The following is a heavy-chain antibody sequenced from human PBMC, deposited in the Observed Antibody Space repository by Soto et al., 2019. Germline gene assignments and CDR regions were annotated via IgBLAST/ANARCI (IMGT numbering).Heavy chain of an antibody. CDR1: GFTFGDYA. CDR3: AFLWFGELSPAWFDP. Sequence: GVLRLSCTASGFTFGDYAMSWVRQAPGKGLEWVGFIRSKAHGGTTEYAASVKGRFTISRDDSKSIAYLQMNSLKTEDTAVYYCAFLWFGELSPAWFDPWGQGTLVTVSS. D-gene: IGHD3-10*01. J-gene: IGHJ5*02. V-gene: IGHV3-49*04. CDR2: IRSKAHGGTT.